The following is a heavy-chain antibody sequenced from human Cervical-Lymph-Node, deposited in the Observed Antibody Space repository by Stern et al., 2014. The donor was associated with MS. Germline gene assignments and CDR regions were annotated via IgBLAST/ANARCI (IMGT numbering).Heavy chain of an antibody. J-gene: IGHJ4*02. Sequence: QVQLVQSGAEVKKPGASVKVSCPASGYTFTGFFLHWVRQAPGQGLEWVGWINPNTGVTKSAQKFQGWVTLTRDTSINTVYMELNRLKSDDTAVFYCARGCPFFDNWGQGTLVTVSS. CDR1: GYTFTGFF. CDR3: ARGCPFFDN. V-gene: IGHV1-2*04. CDR2: INPNTGVT.